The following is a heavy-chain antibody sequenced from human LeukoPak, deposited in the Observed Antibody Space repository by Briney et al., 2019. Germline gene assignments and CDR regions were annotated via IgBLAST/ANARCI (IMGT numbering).Heavy chain of an antibody. CDR2: ISSSSSYI. D-gene: IGHD6-6*01. Sequence: GGSLRLSCAASGFTFSSYSMNWVRQAPGKGLEWVSSISSSSSYIYYADSVKGRFTISRDNAKNSLYLQMNSLRAEDTAVYYCARDRGYSSSSGYFQHWGQGTLVTVSS. V-gene: IGHV3-21*01. CDR1: GFTFSSYS. J-gene: IGHJ1*01. CDR3: ARDRGYSSSSGYFQH.